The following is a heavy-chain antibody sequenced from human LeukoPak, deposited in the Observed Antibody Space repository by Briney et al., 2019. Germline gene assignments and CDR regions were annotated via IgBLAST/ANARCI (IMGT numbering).Heavy chain of an antibody. CDR2: IYSGSNT. J-gene: IGHJ4*02. V-gene: IGHV3-53*01. D-gene: IGHD3-16*01. CDR3: AGKRGSKKGFDY. CDR1: GFSVSNDY. Sequence: PGGSLRLSCAASGFSVSNDYTSWVRQAPGKGLEWISVIYSGSNTYYADSVKGRFAISRDNSKNTLYLLMNSLRAEDTAVYYCAGKRGSKKGFDYWGLGTRVTVSS.